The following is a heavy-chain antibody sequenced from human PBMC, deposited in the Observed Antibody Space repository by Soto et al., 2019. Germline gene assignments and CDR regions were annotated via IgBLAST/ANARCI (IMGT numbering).Heavy chain of an antibody. J-gene: IGHJ4*02. D-gene: IGHD3-22*01. CDR2: ISYDGSNK. CDR1: GFTFSSYG. CDR3: AKEESYYDSSGWPPFDY. Sequence: QVQLVESGGGVVQPGRSLRLSCAASGFTFSSYGMHWVRQAPGKGLEWVAAISYDGSNKYYADSVKGRFTISRDNSKNTLYLQMNSLRAEDTAVYYCAKEESYYDSSGWPPFDYWGQGTLVTVSS. V-gene: IGHV3-30*18.